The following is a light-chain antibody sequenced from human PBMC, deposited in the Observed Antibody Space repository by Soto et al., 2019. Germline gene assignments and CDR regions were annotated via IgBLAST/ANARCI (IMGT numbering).Light chain of an antibody. J-gene: IGLJ3*02. CDR3: SSYTGLTTLV. CDR2: EVV. Sequence: QSVLTQPASVSGSPGQSITISCTGTNSDIGAYNFVSRYQHHPGKAPKLIIYEVVNRPSGVSDRFSGSKSGNTASLTISGLQAEDEADYYCSSYTGLTTLVFGGGTKVTVL. CDR1: NSDIGAYNF. V-gene: IGLV2-14*01.